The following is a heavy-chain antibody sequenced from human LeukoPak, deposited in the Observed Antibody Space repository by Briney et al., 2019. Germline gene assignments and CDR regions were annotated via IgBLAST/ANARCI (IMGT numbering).Heavy chain of an antibody. J-gene: IGHJ4*02. Sequence: GGSLRLSCAAPGFTFSSYAMSWVRQAPGKGLEWVSAISGSGGSTYYADSVRGRFTISRDNFKNTMYLQMSSLRAEDTAVHYCGKIRLDSATGYWGQGTLVTVSS. CDR1: GFTFSSYA. D-gene: IGHD2-15*01. CDR2: ISGSGGST. V-gene: IGHV3-23*01. CDR3: GKIRLDSATGY.